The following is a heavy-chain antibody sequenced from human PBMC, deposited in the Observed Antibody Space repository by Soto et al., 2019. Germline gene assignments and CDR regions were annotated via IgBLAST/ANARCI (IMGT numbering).Heavy chain of an antibody. CDR2: ISSSSFTI. Sequence: QHGGCLRLSCAAYGFTFSIYSMNWVRQAPGKELEWVSYISSSSFTIYYADSVKGLFTIFRDISKNSLYLQMNSLRDEDTAVYYCARDTVGYYYYVMDVWGQGTTVTVSS. D-gene: IGHD4-17*01. J-gene: IGHJ6*02. CDR1: GFTFSIYS. V-gene: IGHV3-48*02. CDR3: ARDTVGYYYYVMDV.